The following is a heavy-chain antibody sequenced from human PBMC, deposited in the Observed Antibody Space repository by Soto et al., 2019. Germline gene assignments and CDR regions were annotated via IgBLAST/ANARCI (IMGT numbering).Heavy chain of an antibody. Sequence: QVQLVESGGGVVQPGRSLRLSCAASGFTFSSYGMHWVRQAPGKGLEWVAVIWYDGSNKYYADSVKGRFTISRDNSKNTLYLQMHSLRAEDTAVYYCARPADYCDSSGDSNWGQGTLVTVSS. CDR2: IWYDGSNK. D-gene: IGHD3-22*01. CDR1: GFTFSSYG. V-gene: IGHV3-33*01. CDR3: ARPADYCDSSGDSN. J-gene: IGHJ4*02.